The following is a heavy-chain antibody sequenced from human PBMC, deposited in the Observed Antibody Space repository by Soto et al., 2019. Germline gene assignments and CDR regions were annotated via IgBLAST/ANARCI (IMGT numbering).Heavy chain of an antibody. J-gene: IGHJ6*02. Sequence: LSLTCTVSGGSISSSSYYWGWFRQPPGKGLEWIGYIHHSGSTSYNPSLKSRVTMSVDTSKNQFSLKVSSVTAADTALYYCARQGFGQLHGLVDVWGPGTTVTVSS. CDR1: GGSISSSSYY. CDR3: ARQGFGQLHGLVDV. D-gene: IGHD3-10*01. V-gene: IGHV4-61*05. CDR2: IHHSGST.